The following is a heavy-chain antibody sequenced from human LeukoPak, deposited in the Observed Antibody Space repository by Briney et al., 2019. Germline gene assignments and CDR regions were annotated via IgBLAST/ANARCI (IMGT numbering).Heavy chain of an antibody. J-gene: IGHJ5*02. V-gene: IGHV3-23*01. CDR1: GFTSNDYA. D-gene: IGHD3-10*01. Sequence: GGSLRLSCAASGFTSNDYAMNWVRQAPGKGLEWVSAISGSGDNTFYADSVKGRFTISRDNSKNTLYLQMNSLRAEDTAVYYCAKNKAYYYGSRGENWFDPWGQGTLVTVSS. CDR3: AKNKAYYYGSRGENWFDP. CDR2: ISGSGDNT.